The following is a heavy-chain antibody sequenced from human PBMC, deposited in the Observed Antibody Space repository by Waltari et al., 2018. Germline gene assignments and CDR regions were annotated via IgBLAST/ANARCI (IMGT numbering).Heavy chain of an antibody. Sequence: EVQLLESGGGLVQPGGSLRLSCAASGFAFSSYALSWVRQAPGKGLEWVSAISGSGGSTFYADSVKGRFTISRDNSKNTLYLQMNSLRAEDTAVFYCAKAFNGSAWDHWGQGTLVTVSS. CDR2: ISGSGGST. J-gene: IGHJ4*02. V-gene: IGHV3-23*01. D-gene: IGHD6-19*01. CDR3: AKAFNGSAWDH. CDR1: GFAFSSYA.